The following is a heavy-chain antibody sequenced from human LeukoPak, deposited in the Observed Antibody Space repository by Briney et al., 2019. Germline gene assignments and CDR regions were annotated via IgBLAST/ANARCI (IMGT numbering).Heavy chain of an antibody. V-gene: IGHV3-23*01. Sequence: GGSLRLSCAASGFTFSSYAMSWVRQAPGKGLEWVSAISGSGGSTYYADSVKGRFTISRDNAKNSLYLQMNSLRAEDTAVYYCARDKVRVGDRYYYYGMDVWGQGTTVTVSS. CDR1: GFTFSSYA. D-gene: IGHD3-10*01. CDR3: ARDKVRVGDRYYYYGMDV. CDR2: ISGSGGST. J-gene: IGHJ6*02.